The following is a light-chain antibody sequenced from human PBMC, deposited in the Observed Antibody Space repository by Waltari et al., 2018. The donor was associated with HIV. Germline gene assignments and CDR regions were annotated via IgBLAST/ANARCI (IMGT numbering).Light chain of an antibody. CDR1: ESVDSSY. V-gene: IGKV3-20*01. J-gene: IGKJ2*01. CDR3: QHFNT. Sequence: ESVLTQSPGTLSLSPGERATLSCRASESVDSSYLAWYQQRRGQAPRLLIYGASTRAAGIPDRFTGSGSGTDFTLTISRLEAEDFAVYYCQHFNTFGQGTKVEIK. CDR2: GAS.